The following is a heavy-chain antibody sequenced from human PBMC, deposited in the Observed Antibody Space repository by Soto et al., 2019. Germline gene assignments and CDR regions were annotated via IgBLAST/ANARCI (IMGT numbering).Heavy chain of an antibody. D-gene: IGHD4-17*01. CDR2: ISGSGGST. J-gene: IGHJ6*02. CDR1: GFTFSSYA. V-gene: IGHV3-23*01. CDR3: AKSSTVTRIYYYYGMDG. Sequence: EVQLLESGGGLVQPGGSLRLSCAASGFTFSSYAMSWVRQAPGKGLEWVSAISGSGGSTYYADSVKGRFTISRDNSKKTVYLQMNSLRAEDTAVYYCAKSSTVTRIYYYYGMDGWGQGTTVTVSS.